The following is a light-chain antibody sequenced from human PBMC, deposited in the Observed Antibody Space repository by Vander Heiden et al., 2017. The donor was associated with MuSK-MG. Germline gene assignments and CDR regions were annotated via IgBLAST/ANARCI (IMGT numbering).Light chain of an antibody. Sequence: EIQMTQSPSSLSASVGDRVTITCRASQSISSYLNWYQQKPGKAPKLLIYAASSLQSGVPSRFSGSGSGTDFTLTISRLQPEDFATYYCQQSDSTPNTFGQGTKLEIK. CDR1: QSISSY. J-gene: IGKJ2*01. V-gene: IGKV1-39*01. CDR2: AAS. CDR3: QQSDSTPNT.